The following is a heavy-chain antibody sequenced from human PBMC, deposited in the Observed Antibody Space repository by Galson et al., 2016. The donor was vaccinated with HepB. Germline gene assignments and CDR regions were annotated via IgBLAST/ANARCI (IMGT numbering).Heavy chain of an antibody. CDR3: ATSTGYRSGWGAFDI. Sequence: SVKVSCKASGYTFTGYYMHWVRQAPGQGLEWMGWINPDSDVTSYAQKFQGRVTMTRDTSISTAYMELTSLTSDATAIYYCATSTGYRSGWGAFDIWGQGTMVTVSS. J-gene: IGHJ3*02. D-gene: IGHD6-25*01. CDR1: GYTFTGYY. V-gene: IGHV1-2*02. CDR2: INPDSDVT.